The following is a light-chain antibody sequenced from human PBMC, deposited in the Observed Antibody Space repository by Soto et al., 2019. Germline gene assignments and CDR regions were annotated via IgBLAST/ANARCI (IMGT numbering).Light chain of an antibody. CDR1: QGIESD. Sequence: AIQMTQSPSSLSASVGDRTTITCRASQGIESDLSWCQQRPGKAPKLLIYAASNVHSGVPPRFSGSRSGTEFTLTISNLQPEDFASYYCLQDHDDSWTFGQGTKVDIK. J-gene: IGKJ1*01. CDR3: LQDHDDSWT. V-gene: IGKV1-6*01. CDR2: AAS.